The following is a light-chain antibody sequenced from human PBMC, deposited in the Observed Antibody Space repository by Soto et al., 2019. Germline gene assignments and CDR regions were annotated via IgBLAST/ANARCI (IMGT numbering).Light chain of an antibody. CDR2: GNS. CDR1: SSNIGAGYD. CDR3: QSYDSSLSGRV. V-gene: IGLV1-40*01. J-gene: IGLJ1*01. Sequence: QSVLTQPPSVSGAPGQRVTISCTGSSSNIGAGYDVHWYQQLPGTAPKLLISGNSNRPSGVPDRFSDSKSGTSASLAITGLQAEDEADYYCQSYDSSLSGRVFGTGTKVTVL.